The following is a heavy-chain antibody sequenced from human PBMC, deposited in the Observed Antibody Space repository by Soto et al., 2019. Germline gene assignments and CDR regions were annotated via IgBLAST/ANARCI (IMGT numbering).Heavy chain of an antibody. D-gene: IGHD3-10*01. Sequence: GGSLRLSCAASGFTFSSYSMNWVRQAPGKGLEWVSSISSSSSYIYYADSVKGRFTISRDNAKNSLYLQMNSLRAEDTAVYYCARVFGLGFGELLYDYWGQGTLVTVSS. V-gene: IGHV3-21*01. CDR2: ISSSSSYI. CDR1: GFTFSSYS. J-gene: IGHJ4*02. CDR3: ARVFGLGFGELLYDY.